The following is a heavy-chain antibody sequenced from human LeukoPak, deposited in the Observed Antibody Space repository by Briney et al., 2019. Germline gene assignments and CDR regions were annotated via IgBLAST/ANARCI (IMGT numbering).Heavy chain of an antibody. CDR2: IYYSGST. J-gene: IGHJ5*02. V-gene: IGHV4-39*07. CDR3: ARDHCGGDCYHPDNWFDP. CDR1: GGSISSSSYY. Sequence: SETLSLTCTVSGGSISSSSYYWGWIRQPPGKGLEWIGSIYYSGSTYYDPSLKSRVTISVDTSKNQFSLKLSSVTAADTAVYYCARDHCGGDCYHPDNWFDPWGQGTLVTVSS. D-gene: IGHD2-21*02.